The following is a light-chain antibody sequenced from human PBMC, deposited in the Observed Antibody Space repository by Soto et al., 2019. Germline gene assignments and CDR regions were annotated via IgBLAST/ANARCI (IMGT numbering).Light chain of an antibody. J-gene: IGLJ2*01. V-gene: IGLV6-57*04. CDR2: EDN. CDR3: QSYDSSTVV. CDR1: SGSIASNY. Sequence: LTQPHSVSESPGKTVTISCTRSSGSIASNYVQWYQQRPGSAPTTVIYEDNQRPSGVPDRFSGSIDSSSNSASLTISGLKTEVEADYYCQSYDSSTVVFGGGTKVTVL.